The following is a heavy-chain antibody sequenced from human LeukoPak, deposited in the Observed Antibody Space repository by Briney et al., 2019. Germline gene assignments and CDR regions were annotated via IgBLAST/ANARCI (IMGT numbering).Heavy chain of an antibody. J-gene: IGHJ4*02. Sequence: SVKVSCKASGGTFSSYAISWVRQAPGQGLEWMGGIIPIFGTANYAQKFQGRVTITADESTSTAYMELSSLISEDTAVYYCARDPGYSSSWYDGFDYWGQGTLVTVS. CDR3: ARDPGYSSSWYDGFDY. D-gene: IGHD6-13*01. CDR1: GGTFSSYA. V-gene: IGHV1-69*13. CDR2: IIPIFGTA.